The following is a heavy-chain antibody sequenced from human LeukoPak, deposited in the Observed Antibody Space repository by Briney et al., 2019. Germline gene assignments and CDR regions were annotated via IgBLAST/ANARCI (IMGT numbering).Heavy chain of an antibody. V-gene: IGHV3-21*01. J-gene: IGHJ4*02. CDR3: ASRCSGGSCYPQYYFDY. CDR1: GFTFSSYS. Sequence: GGSLRLSCAASGFTFSSYSMNWVRQAPGKGLEWVSSISSSSSHIYYADSVKGRFTISRDNAKNSLYLQMNSLRAEDTAVYYCASRCSGGSCYPQYYFDYWGQGTLVTVSS. CDR2: ISSSSSHI. D-gene: IGHD2-15*01.